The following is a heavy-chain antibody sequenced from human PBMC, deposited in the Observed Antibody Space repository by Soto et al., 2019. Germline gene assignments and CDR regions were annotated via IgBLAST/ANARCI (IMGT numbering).Heavy chain of an antibody. CDR1: GYSFITNW. V-gene: IGHV5-51*03. Sequence: EVQLVQSGAEVKKPGESLKISCKGSGYSFITNWIGWVRQMPGKGLEWMGIIFPADSDTRYSPSFQGQVTISADKSISPAYLPWSRLKASAAAMYYSARPGNTSGVEFWGQGTLITVSS. CDR3: ARPGNTSGVEF. CDR2: IFPADSDT. J-gene: IGHJ1*01. D-gene: IGHD1-26*01.